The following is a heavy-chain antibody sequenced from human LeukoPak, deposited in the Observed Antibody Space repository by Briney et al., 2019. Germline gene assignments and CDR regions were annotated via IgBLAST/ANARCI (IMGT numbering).Heavy chain of an antibody. D-gene: IGHD6-13*01. J-gene: IGHJ4*02. CDR1: GFTFSSYG. CDR2: ISYDGSNK. Sequence: PGGSLRLSCAASGFTFSSYGMHWVRQAPGKGLEWVAVISYDGSNKYYADSVKGRFTISRDNSKNTLYLQMNSLSAEDTAVYYCAKYGSSWGQGTLVTVSS. CDR3: AKYGSS. V-gene: IGHV3-30*18.